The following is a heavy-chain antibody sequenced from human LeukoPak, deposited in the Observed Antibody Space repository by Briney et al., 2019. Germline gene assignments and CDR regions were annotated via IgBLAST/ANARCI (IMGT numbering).Heavy chain of an antibody. D-gene: IGHD3-3*01. CDR2: ISGSGGST. J-gene: IGHJ4*02. CDR3: AKLVWRASAYYFDY. V-gene: IGHV3-23*01. Sequence: TGGSLRLSCAASGFTFSSYAMSWVRQAPGKGLEWVSAISGSGGSTYYADSVKGRFTIPRDNSKNTLYLQMNGLTAEDTAIYYCAKLVWRASAYYFDYWGQGTLVTVSS. CDR1: GFTFSSYA.